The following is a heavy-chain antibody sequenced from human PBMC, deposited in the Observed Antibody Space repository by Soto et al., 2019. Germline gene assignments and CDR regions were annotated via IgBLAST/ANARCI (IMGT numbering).Heavy chain of an antibody. V-gene: IGHV4-39*01. CDR2: IYYSGST. CDR3: ASRKRRLPSYGMDV. CDR1: GGSISSSSYY. J-gene: IGHJ6*02. D-gene: IGHD6-25*01. Sequence: PSETLSLTCTVSGGSISSSSYYWGWIRQPPGKGLEWIGSIYYSGSTYYNPPLKSRVTISVDTSKNQFSLKLSSVTAADTAVYYCASRKRRLPSYGMDVWGQGTTVTVS.